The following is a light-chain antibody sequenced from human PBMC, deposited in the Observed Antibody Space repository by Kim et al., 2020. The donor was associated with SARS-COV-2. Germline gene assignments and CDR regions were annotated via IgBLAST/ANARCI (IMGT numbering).Light chain of an antibody. CDR3: QQSHNLPIT. CDR2: SAS. CDR1: QFSATS. Sequence: DIRMTQSPPSLSASVGDTVTITCRASQFSATSLNWYRQRSPGGAPKLLLYSASMLHSGVPSRFSGHGYGTEFTLTINGLQPEDFATYYCQQSHNLPITFGQGTRLEIK. J-gene: IGKJ5*01. V-gene: IGKV1-39*01.